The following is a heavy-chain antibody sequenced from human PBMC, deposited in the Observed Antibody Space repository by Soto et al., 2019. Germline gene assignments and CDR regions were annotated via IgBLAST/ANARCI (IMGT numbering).Heavy chain of an antibody. D-gene: IGHD6-13*01. Sequence: QVPLVQSGAEVKKPGASVKVSCQASGYTFTSYGISWVRQAPGQGLEWMGWISAYNGNTNYAQKLQGRVTMTTDTSTSTAYMELRSLRSDDTAVYYCAREGSSSWYVSPGYYFDYWGQGTLVTVSS. J-gene: IGHJ4*02. CDR1: GYTFTSYG. CDR3: AREGSSSWYVSPGYYFDY. V-gene: IGHV1-18*01. CDR2: ISAYNGNT.